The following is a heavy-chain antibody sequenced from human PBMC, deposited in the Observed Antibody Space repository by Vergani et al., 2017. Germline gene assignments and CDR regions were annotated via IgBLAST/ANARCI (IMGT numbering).Heavy chain of an antibody. J-gene: IGHJ6*02. CDR1: GGPFSSYA. V-gene: IGHV1-69*04. Sequence: QVQLVQSGAEVKKPGSSVKVSCKASGGPFSSYAISWVRQAPGQGLEWMGRIIPILGIANYAQKFQGRVTITTDKSTSTAYMELSSLRSEDTAVYYCAREVGQITDKRIEYSSLPLYCYGMDVWGQGTTVTVSS. CDR3: AREVGQITDKRIEYSSLPLYCYGMDV. D-gene: IGHD6-6*01. CDR2: IIPILGIA.